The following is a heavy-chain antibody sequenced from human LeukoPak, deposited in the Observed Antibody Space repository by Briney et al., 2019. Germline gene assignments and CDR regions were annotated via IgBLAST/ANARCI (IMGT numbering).Heavy chain of an antibody. D-gene: IGHD1-26*01. Sequence: GGSLRLSCTASGFTFSDSFMSWIRQAPGKGLEWISYISSRGTTIYYADSVKGRFTISRDNAENSLYLQINSLRVDDTAVFYCAKGSLAVPTTPFDFWGQGTLVTVSS. CDR3: AKGSLAVPTTPFDF. CDR2: ISSRGTTI. V-gene: IGHV3-11*01. J-gene: IGHJ4*02. CDR1: GFTFSDSF.